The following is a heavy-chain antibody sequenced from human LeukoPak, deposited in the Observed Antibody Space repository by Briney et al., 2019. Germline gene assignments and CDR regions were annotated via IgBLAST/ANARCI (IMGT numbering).Heavy chain of an antibody. CDR1: GGSISSGSYY. V-gene: IGHV4-39*07. Sequence: SETLSFTCTVSGGSISSGSYYWGWIRQPPGKGLEWIVSIYHSGSTYYNPSLKSRVTISVDTSKNQFSLKLRSVTAADTAMYYCARELRYDNSDSGAFWGQGTVVTVSS. J-gene: IGHJ3*01. D-gene: IGHD3-22*01. CDR2: IYHSGST. CDR3: ARELRYDNSDSGAF.